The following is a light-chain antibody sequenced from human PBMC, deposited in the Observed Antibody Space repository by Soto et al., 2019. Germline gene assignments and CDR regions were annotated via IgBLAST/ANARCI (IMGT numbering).Light chain of an antibody. V-gene: IGKV1-39*01. CDR3: QQSYSTPVT. Sequence: DIQMTHSPSSLSVSVLDRVIITFLACQSIIIYLNWYQQKPGKAPKVLIYAASSLHSGVPSRFSGSGSGTDFTLTISSLQPDDFATYYCQQSYSTPVTFGGGTKVDIK. CDR2: AAS. J-gene: IGKJ4*01. CDR1: QSIIIY.